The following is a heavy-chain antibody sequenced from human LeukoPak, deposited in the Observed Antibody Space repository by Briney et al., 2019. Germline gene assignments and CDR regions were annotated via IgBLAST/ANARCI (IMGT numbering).Heavy chain of an antibody. D-gene: IGHD2-15*01. V-gene: IGHV3-7*01. CDR3: VQGWRDN. CDR2: INQDSSEK. J-gene: IGHJ4*02. CDR1: GITFRNYW. Sequence: GGSLRLSCVASGITFRNYWMSWVRQAPGKGLEWVANINQDSSEKYYVDSVRGRFTISRDNAKNSLYLQLNTLRPEDTAVYYCVQGWRDNWGQGTLVTVSS.